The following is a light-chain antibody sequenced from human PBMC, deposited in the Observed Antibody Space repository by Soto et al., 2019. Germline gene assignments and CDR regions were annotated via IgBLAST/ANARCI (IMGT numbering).Light chain of an antibody. CDR3: QSYDSSLSGSV. Sequence: QSVLTQPPSVSGAPGQRVTISCTGSSSNIGAGYDVHWYQQLPGTAPKLLIYGNTNRPSGVPDRFSGSKSGTSASLAITGRKAEDEADYDCQSYDSSLSGSVFGGGTKLTVL. J-gene: IGLJ3*02. CDR2: GNT. V-gene: IGLV1-40*01. CDR1: SSNIGAGYD.